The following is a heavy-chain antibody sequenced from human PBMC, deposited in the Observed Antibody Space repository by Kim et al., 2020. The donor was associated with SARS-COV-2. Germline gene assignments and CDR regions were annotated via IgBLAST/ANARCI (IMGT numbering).Heavy chain of an antibody. CDR1: GGSVSSGSYY. V-gene: IGHV4-61*01. J-gene: IGHJ5*02. CDR3: ARGRLSLSSPSTNWFDP. CDR2: IYYSGST. D-gene: IGHD6-25*01. Sequence: SETLSLTCTVSGGSVSSGSYYWSWIRQPPGKGLEWIGYIYYSGSTNYNPSLKSRVTISVDTSKNQFSLKLSSVTAADTAVYYCARGRLSLSSPSTNWFDPWGQGTLATGS.